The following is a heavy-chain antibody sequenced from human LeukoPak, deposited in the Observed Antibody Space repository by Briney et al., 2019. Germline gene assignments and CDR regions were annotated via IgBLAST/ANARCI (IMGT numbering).Heavy chain of an antibody. Sequence: SETLSLTCTVSGGSISSYYWSWLRQPPGKGLEWIGYIYYSGSTNYNPSLKSRVTISVDTSKNQFSLKLSSVTAADTAVYYCARDRVAAGAHAFDIWGQGTMVTVSS. D-gene: IGHD6-13*01. V-gene: IGHV4-59*01. CDR1: GGSISSYY. CDR3: ARDRVAAGAHAFDI. CDR2: IYYSGST. J-gene: IGHJ3*02.